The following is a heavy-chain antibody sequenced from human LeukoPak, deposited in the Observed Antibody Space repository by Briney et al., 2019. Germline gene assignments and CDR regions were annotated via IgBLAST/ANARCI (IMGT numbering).Heavy chain of an antibody. V-gene: IGHV6-1*01. CDR3: ANLRTGTSDVFDI. J-gene: IGHJ3*02. CDR1: GDTVSSKRAA. Sequence: SQTLSLTCAISGDTVSSKRAAWNWIRQSPLRGLEWLGRTLYRSKWNNDYAVSVKGRITIKPDTSKNQFSPQLNSVTPEDTAVYYCANLRTGTSDVFDIWGQGTMVTVSS. CDR2: TLYRSKWNN. D-gene: IGHD2-8*02.